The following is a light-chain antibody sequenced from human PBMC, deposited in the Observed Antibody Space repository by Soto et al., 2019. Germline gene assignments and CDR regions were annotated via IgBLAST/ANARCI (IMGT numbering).Light chain of an antibody. CDR1: HPGSTY. J-gene: IGKJ4*01. CDR2: DAS. Sequence: ELVFTQLPGILSSTSGVRATLSSRAIHPGSTYFASYHQKHGQAPRLLINDASNRATGIPARFSGSGSGTDFTLTISSLEPEDFAVYYCQQRTNSPLTFGGGTKVDIK. V-gene: IGKV3-11*01. CDR3: QQRTNSPLT.